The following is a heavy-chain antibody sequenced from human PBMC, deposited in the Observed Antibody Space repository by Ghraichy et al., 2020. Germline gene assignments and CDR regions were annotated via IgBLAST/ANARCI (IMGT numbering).Heavy chain of an antibody. V-gene: IGHV1-69*13. CDR2: VIPMFGTA. J-gene: IGHJ3*02. D-gene: IGHD3-10*01. CDR1: GGTFSDYA. Sequence: SVKVSCKASGGTFSDYAISWVRQAPGQGLEWMGGVIPMFGTANYAQKFQDKVTITADESTSTAYLELNSLRSEDTAMYYCARSRRGPHNDASDIWGQGTMVTVSS. CDR3: ARSRRGPHNDASDI.